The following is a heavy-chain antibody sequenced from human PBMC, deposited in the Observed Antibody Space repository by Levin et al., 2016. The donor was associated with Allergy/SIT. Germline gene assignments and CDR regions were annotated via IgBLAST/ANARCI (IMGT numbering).Heavy chain of an antibody. V-gene: IGHV4-34*01. D-gene: IGHD2-15*01. CDR1: GGSFSGYY. Sequence: SETLSLTCAVYGGSFSGYYWSWIRQPPGKGLEWIGEINHSGSTNYNPSLKSRVTISVDTSKNQFSLKLSSVTAADTAVYYCAGLGYCSGGSCYNFDYWGQGTLVTVSS. CDR2: INHSGST. CDR3: AGLGYCSGGSCYNFDY. J-gene: IGHJ4*02.